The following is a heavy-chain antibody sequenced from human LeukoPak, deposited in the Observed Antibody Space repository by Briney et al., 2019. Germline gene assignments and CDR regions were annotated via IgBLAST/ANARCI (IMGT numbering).Heavy chain of an antibody. CDR1: GFTFDDYA. CDR3: AKAAEQQLEDAFDI. Sequence: PGGSLRLSCAASGFTFDDYAMHWVRQAPGKGLEWVSGISWNSGSIGYADSVKGRFTISRDNAKNSLYLQMNSLRAEDMALYYCAKAAEQQLEDAFDIWGQGTMVTVSS. CDR2: ISWNSGSI. V-gene: IGHV3-9*03. J-gene: IGHJ3*02. D-gene: IGHD6-13*01.